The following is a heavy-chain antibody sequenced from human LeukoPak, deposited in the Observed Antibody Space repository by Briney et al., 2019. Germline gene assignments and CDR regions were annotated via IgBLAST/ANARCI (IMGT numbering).Heavy chain of an antibody. CDR2: IGTLGDT. D-gene: IGHD3-22*01. V-gene: IGHV3-13*01. CDR3: ARGRSCNYNDNRAHYPY. Sequence: ETGGSLRLSCAASGFTFSSYDFHWVRQAPGYGLEWVSGIGTLGDTYYLGSVKGRFTISRENAKNSLYPQMNSLRAGDTAVYYCARGRSCNYNDNRAHYPYWGQGTVVTVSS. CDR1: GFTFSSYD. J-gene: IGHJ4*02.